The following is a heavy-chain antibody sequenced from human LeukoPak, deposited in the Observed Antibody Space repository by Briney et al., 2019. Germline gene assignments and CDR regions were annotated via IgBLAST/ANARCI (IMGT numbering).Heavy chain of an antibody. V-gene: IGHV3-23*01. CDR1: GFTFSSYA. CDR3: AKAVYDSSGYYDY. D-gene: IGHD3-22*01. Sequence: SGGSLRLSCAASGFTFSSYAMSWVRQAPGKGLEWVSAISGSGGSTYYADSVKGRFTISRDNSKNTLYLQMNSLRAEDTAVYYCAKAVYDSSGYYDYWGQGTLVAVSS. J-gene: IGHJ4*02. CDR2: ISGSGGST.